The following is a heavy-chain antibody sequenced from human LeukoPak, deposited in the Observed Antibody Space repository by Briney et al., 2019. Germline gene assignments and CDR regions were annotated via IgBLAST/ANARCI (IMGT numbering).Heavy chain of an antibody. CDR2: IYNDGST. D-gene: IGHD1-26*01. CDR3: ARTNRYSGSYYLGYFDY. V-gene: IGHV3-53*01. CDR1: GFTVSSNY. J-gene: IGHJ4*02. Sequence: GGSLRLSCAASGFTVSSNYMSWVRQAPGKGLEWVSVIYNDGSTSYADSVKGRFTISRDNSKNTLYLQMNSLRAEDTAMYYCARTNRYSGSYYLGYFDYWGQGTLVTVSS.